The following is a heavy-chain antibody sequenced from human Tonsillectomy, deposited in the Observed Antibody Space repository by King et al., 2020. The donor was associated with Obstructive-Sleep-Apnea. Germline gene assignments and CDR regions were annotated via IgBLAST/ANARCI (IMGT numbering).Heavy chain of an antibody. CDR2: INHSGST. D-gene: IGHD3-16*02. Sequence: VQLQQWGAGLLKPSETLSLTCAVYGGSFGGYFLTWIRQPPGKGLEWIGEINHSGSTTYDPSLKSRVTISVDTSKHQFSLKLSSVTAADTAVYYCTTDPSLRLGGLSSHLRGWGQGTLVTVSS. CDR3: TTDPSLRLGGLSSHLRG. CDR1: GGSFGGYF. J-gene: IGHJ4*02. V-gene: IGHV4-34*01.